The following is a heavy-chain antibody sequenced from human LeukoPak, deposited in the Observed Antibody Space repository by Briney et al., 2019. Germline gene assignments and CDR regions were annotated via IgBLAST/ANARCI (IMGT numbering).Heavy chain of an antibody. CDR2: IYHSGST. Sequence: PSGTLSLTCAVSGGSISSSNWWSWVGQPPGKGLEWIGEIYHSGSTNYNPSLKSRVTISVDKSKNQFSLKLSSVTAADTAVYYCASYGSGSYYYGMDVWGKGTTVTVSS. CDR1: GGSISSSNW. CDR3: ASYGSGSYYYGMDV. V-gene: IGHV4-4*02. J-gene: IGHJ6*04. D-gene: IGHD3-10*01.